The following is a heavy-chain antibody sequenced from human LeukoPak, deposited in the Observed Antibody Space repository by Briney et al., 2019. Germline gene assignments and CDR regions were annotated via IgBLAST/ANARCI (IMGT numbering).Heavy chain of an antibody. CDR3: ARGPAIPPDTAMVNYGMDV. V-gene: IGHV1-18*01. J-gene: IGHJ6*02. CDR1: GYTFTNFG. CDR2: FYPEDGET. D-gene: IGHD5-18*01. Sequence: ASVKVSCKASGYTFTNFGISWVRQAPGKGLEWMGGFYPEDGETIYAQKFQGRVTITRDTSASTAYMELSSLRSEDTAVYYCARGPAIPPDTAMVNYGMDVWGQGTTVTVSS.